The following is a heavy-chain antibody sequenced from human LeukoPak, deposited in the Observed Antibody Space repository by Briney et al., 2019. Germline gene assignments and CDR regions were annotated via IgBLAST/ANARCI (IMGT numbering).Heavy chain of an antibody. J-gene: IGHJ4*02. CDR1: GFTFDDYA. CDR3: AKAYYDYVYYFDY. D-gene: IGHD5-12*01. CDR2: ISWNSGSI. V-gene: IGHV3-9*01. Sequence: GGSLRLSCAASGFTFDDYAMHWVRQAPGKGLEWVSGISWNSGSIGYADSVKGRFTISRDNAMNSLYLQMNSLRAEDTALYYCAKAYYDYVYYFDYWGQGTLVTVSS.